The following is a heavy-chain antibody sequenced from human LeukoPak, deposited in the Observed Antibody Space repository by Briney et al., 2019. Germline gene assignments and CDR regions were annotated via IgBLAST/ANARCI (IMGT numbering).Heavy chain of an antibody. CDR3: ARHALGNYDILTGYYNFPDY. CDR2: SYYSGTP. J-gene: IGHJ4*02. V-gene: IGHV4-39*01. D-gene: IGHD3-9*01. Sequence: PSETLSLTCTVSGDSISSSSYFWGWIRQPPGKGLEWIGSSYYSGTPYYNPSLKSRVTISVDTSKNQFSLKLSSVTAADTAVYYCARHALGNYDILTGYYNFPDYWGQGTLVTVSS. CDR1: GDSISSSSYF.